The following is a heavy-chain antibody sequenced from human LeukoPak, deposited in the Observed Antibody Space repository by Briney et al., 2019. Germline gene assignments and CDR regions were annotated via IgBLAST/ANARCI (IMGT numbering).Heavy chain of an antibody. CDR1: GGSISSSSYY. Sequence: SETLSLTCTVSGGSISSSSYYWGWIRQPPGKGLEWIGSIYYSGSTYYNPSLKSRVTISVDTSKNQFSLKLSSVTAADTAVYYCARVSTGGYCSGGSCYWFDPWGQGTLVTVSS. CDR2: IYYSGST. D-gene: IGHD2-15*01. V-gene: IGHV4-39*07. CDR3: ARVSTGGYCSGGSCYWFDP. J-gene: IGHJ5*02.